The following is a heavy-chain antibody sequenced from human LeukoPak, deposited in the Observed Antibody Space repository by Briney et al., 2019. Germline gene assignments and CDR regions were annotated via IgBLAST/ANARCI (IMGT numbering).Heavy chain of an antibody. D-gene: IGHD4-17*01. CDR3: ARAWDYGASRGKMDV. CDR2: ISAYNGHT. J-gene: IGHJ6*04. V-gene: IGHV1-18*01. CDR1: GYTFTSYG. Sequence: ASVKVSCKASGYTFTSYGISWVRQAPGQGLEWMGWISAYNGHTNFAWKFQGRVTLTTETSTTTAYMELRNLRSDDTAVYYCARAWDYGASRGKMDVWGKGTTVSVSS.